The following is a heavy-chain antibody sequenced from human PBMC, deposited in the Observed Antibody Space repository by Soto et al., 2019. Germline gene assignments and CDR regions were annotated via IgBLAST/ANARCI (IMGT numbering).Heavy chain of an antibody. CDR2: IRYDGSTK. CDR3: ARESVVMRLGNWFDP. V-gene: IGHV3-33*01. CDR1: GFTFSSYG. Sequence: GGFLRLSCAAPGFTFSSYGMHWVRPAPGKGLDWVAVIRYDGSTKHYADSVKDRFTTSRDNSKNTLYLQMNSLRAEDTAVYYCARESVVMRLGNWFDPLGQVTLVTVSS. D-gene: IGHD2-15*01. J-gene: IGHJ5*02.